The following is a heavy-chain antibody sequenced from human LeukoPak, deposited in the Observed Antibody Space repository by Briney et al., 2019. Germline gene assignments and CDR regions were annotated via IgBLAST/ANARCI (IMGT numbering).Heavy chain of an antibody. Sequence: SETLSLTCTVSGGSISSYYWSWIRQPPGKGLEWIGYTYYSGSTNYNPSLKSRVTISVDTSKNQFSLKLSSVTAADTAVYYCARALALGQLLFDYWGQGTLVTVSS. CDR2: TYYSGST. D-gene: IGHD1-26*01. CDR3: ARALALGQLLFDY. CDR1: GGSISSYY. V-gene: IGHV4-59*01. J-gene: IGHJ4*02.